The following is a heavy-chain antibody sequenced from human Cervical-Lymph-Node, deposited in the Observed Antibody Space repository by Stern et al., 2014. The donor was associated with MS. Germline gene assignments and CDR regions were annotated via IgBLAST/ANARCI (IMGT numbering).Heavy chain of an antibody. D-gene: IGHD4-17*01. Sequence: QVQLVQSGGDLVKPGGSLSLSCAASGFTFSDYYMTWMRQTPGKGLEWVAYISNSGSDIFYTDSVKGRFTISRDNAKNSLHLQMNSLRVEDTAVYYCARAHYGDFWGYYHGMDVWGQGTTVIVSS. V-gene: IGHV3-11*01. J-gene: IGHJ6*02. CDR3: ARAHYGDFWGYYHGMDV. CDR1: GFTFSDYY. CDR2: ISNSGSDI.